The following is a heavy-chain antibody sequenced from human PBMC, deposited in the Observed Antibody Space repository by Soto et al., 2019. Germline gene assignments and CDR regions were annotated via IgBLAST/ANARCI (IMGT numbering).Heavy chain of an antibody. CDR3: AKGVLSFHYGMEV. D-gene: IGHD3-10*01. V-gene: IGHV3-23*01. CDR2: ISSTAGRTS. Sequence: HPGGSLRLSCATSGFTFNTYPMTWVRQAPGKGLEWVSSISSTAGRTSSYADSVKGRFAISRDFSDNTVYLQMNNLRVDDTAVYFCAKGVLSFHYGMEVWGQGTTVTVYS. CDR1: GFTFNTYP. J-gene: IGHJ6*02.